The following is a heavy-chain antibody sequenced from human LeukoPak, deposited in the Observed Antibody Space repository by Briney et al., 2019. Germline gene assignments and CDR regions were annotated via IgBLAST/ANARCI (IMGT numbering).Heavy chain of an antibody. D-gene: IGHD6-13*01. CDR1: GFTFSSYA. CDR2: ISYDGSNK. V-gene: IGHV3-30-3*01. Sequence: PGGSLRLSCAASGFTFSSYAMHWVRQAPGKGLEWVAVISYDGSNKYYADSVKGRFTISRDNSKNTLYLQMNSLRAEDTAVYYCARERRAAGAFDIWGQGTTVTVSS. J-gene: IGHJ3*02. CDR3: ARERRAAGAFDI.